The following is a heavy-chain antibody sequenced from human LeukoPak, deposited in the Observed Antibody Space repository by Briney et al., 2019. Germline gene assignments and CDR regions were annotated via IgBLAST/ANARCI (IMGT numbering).Heavy chain of an antibody. D-gene: IGHD4-17*01. CDR1: GFTFSNAW. CDR3: TTDNGEDYGDYLLYYFDY. V-gene: IGHV3-15*01. Sequence: GGSLTLSCAASGFTFSNAWMSWLRQAPGKGREWVGRIKSKTDGGTTDYAAPVKGRFTISRDDSKNTLYLQMNSLKTEDTAVYYCTTDNGEDYGDYLLYYFDYWGQGTLVTVSS. J-gene: IGHJ4*02. CDR2: IKSKTDGGTT.